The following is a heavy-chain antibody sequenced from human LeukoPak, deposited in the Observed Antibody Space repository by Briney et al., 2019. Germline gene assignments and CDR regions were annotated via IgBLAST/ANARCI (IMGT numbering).Heavy chain of an antibody. D-gene: IGHD1-1*01. CDR2: ISSSSSYI. J-gene: IGHJ5*02. CDR3: ARDPTLPTTGTVWFDP. Sequence: GGSLRLSCAASGFTFSSYSMNWVRQAPGKGLEWVSSISSSSSYIYYADSVKGRFTISRDNAKNSLYLQMNSLRAEDTAVYYCARDPTLPTTGTVWFDPWGQGTLVTVSS. CDR1: GFTFSSYS. V-gene: IGHV3-21*01.